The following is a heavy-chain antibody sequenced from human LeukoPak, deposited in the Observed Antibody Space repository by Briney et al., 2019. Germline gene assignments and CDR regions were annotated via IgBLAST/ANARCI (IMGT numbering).Heavy chain of an antibody. CDR3: ARDTAMVTLEGLGMDV. J-gene: IGHJ6*02. Sequence: SQTLSLTCAISGDSVSSNSAAWNWIRQSPSRGLEWLGRTYYRSKWYNDYAVSVKSRITINPDTSKNQFSLQLNSVTPEDTAVYYCARDTAMVTLEGLGMDVRGQGTTVTVSS. V-gene: IGHV6-1*01. CDR1: GDSVSSNSAA. D-gene: IGHD5-18*01. CDR2: TYYRSKWYN.